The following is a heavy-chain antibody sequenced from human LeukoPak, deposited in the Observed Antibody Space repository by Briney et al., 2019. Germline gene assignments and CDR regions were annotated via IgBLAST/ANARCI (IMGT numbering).Heavy chain of an antibody. CDR1: GYSFSNYW. D-gene: IGHD3-22*01. CDR3: ARAYYYDTSNWFDP. Sequence: GESLKISCKGSGYSFSNYWIGWVRQMPGKGLEWVGIINPGDSDTRYSPSFQGQVTISADKSISTAYLQWSSLKASDTAMYYCARAYYYDTSNWFDPWGQGTLVTVSS. J-gene: IGHJ5*02. CDR2: INPGDSDT. V-gene: IGHV5-51*01.